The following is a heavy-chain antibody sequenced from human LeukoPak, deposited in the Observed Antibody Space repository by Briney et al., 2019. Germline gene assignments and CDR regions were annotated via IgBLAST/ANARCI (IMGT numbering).Heavy chain of an antibody. J-gene: IGHJ4*02. Sequence: GGSLRLSCAASGFTFSSYWMSWVRQAPGKGLEWVANIKQDGSEKYYVDSVKGRFTISRDNAKNSLYLQMNSLRAEDTAVYYCARGAGYCTSGVCLNYFDYWGQGTLVTVSS. V-gene: IGHV3-7*01. D-gene: IGHD2-8*01. CDR3: ARGAGYCTSGVCLNYFDY. CDR1: GFTFSSYW. CDR2: IKQDGSEK.